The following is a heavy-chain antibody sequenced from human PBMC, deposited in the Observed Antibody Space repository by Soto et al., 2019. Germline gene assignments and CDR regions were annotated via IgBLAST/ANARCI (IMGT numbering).Heavy chain of an antibody. CDR3: AXEFLEYCSGGSCSCLDY. D-gene: IGHD2-15*01. CDR1: GFTFSSYA. J-gene: IGHJ4*02. V-gene: IGHV3-30-3*01. CDR2: ISYDGSNK. Sequence: GGSLRLSCAASGFTFSSYAMHWVRQAPGKGLEWVAVISYDGSNKYYADSVKGRFTISRDNSKNTLYLQMNSLRAEDTAVYYCAXEFLEYCSGGSCSCLDYWGQGTLVTVSS.